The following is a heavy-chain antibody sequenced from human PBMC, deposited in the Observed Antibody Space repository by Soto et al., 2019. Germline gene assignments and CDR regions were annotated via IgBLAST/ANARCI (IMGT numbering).Heavy chain of an antibody. CDR2: INHSGST. J-gene: IGHJ6*02. CDR1: GGSFSDYY. V-gene: IGHV4-34*01. Sequence: SETLSLTCAVYGGSFSDYYWSWIRQPPGKGLEWIGEINHSGSTNYNPSLKSRVTISVDTSKNQFSLKLSSVTAADTAVYYCARDAHCSSTSCYKVYYYGLDVWGQGTTVTVSS. D-gene: IGHD2-2*02. CDR3: ARDAHCSSTSCYKVYYYGLDV.